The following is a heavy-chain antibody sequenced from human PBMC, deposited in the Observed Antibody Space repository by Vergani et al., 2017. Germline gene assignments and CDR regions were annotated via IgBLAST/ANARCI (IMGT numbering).Heavy chain of an antibody. V-gene: IGHV1-69*18. Sequence: QVQLVQSGAEVKKPGSSVKVSCKASGGTFSSYAISWVRQAPGQGLEWMGRIIPIFGTANYAQKFQGRVTITADESTSTAYMELRSLRSEDTAVYYCAREIVGIVGVITATGTFDYWGQGTLVTVSS. CDR3: AREIVGIVGVITATGTFDY. D-gene: IGHD2-15*01. J-gene: IGHJ4*02. CDR2: IIPIFGTA. CDR1: GGTFSSYA.